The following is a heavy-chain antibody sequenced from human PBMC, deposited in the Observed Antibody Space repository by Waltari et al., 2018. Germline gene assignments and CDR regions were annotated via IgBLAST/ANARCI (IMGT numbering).Heavy chain of an antibody. CDR1: GYSISSGYY. V-gene: IGHV4-38-2*01. D-gene: IGHD3-3*01. CDR2: IYHSGST. Sequence: QVQLQESGPGLVKPSETLSLTCAVSGYSISSGYYWGWIRQPPGKGLEWIGSIYHSGSTYYNPSIKSRVTISVDTSKNQFSLKLSSVTAADTAVYYCARHGGFFKTDNWFDPWGQGTLVTVSS. CDR3: ARHGGFFKTDNWFDP. J-gene: IGHJ5*02.